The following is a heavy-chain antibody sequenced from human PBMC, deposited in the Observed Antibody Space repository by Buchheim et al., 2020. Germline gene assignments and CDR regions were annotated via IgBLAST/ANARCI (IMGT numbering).Heavy chain of an antibody. J-gene: IGHJ4*02. D-gene: IGHD4-17*01. V-gene: IGHV4-59*01. CDR1: GGSISGYN. CDR3: ARTGGDHQGGDY. CDR2: INYSGRT. Sequence: QVQLQESGPGLVKPSETLSLTCTASGGSISGYNWNWIRQPPGKGLEWIGFINYSGRTNSNPSLRSRVSISVDTSKNQFSLKLTSVTAADTAVYYCARTGGDHQGGDYWGQGTL.